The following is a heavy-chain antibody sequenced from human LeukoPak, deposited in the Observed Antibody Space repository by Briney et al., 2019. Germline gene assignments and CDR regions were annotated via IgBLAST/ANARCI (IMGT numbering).Heavy chain of an antibody. CDR1: GFTFSNYA. Sequence: PEGSLRLSCAASGFTFSNYAMSWVRQAPGKGLEWVSAICDSGRDTYYADSVKGRFTISRDNSKNTLYLQMNSLRAEDAAVYYCAKRVPYSSSSVYFDYWGQGTLVTVSS. D-gene: IGHD6-6*01. CDR2: ICDSGRDT. CDR3: AKRVPYSSSSVYFDY. J-gene: IGHJ4*02. V-gene: IGHV3-23*01.